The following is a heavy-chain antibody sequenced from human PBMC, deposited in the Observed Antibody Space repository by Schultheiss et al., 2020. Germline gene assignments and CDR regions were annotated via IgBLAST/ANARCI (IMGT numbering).Heavy chain of an antibody. J-gene: IGHJ6*02. D-gene: IGHD5-18*01. CDR2: IKTDGSST. V-gene: IGHV3-74*01. Sequence: GESLKISCAASGFTFSSYAMHWVRQAPGKGLVWVSRIKTDGSSTSYADSVKGRFTISRDNAKNSLYLQVNSLRAEDTAVYYCAKHWGYSYGSYYYYGMDVWGQGTTVTVSS. CDR1: GFTFSSYA. CDR3: AKHWGYSYGSYYYYGMDV.